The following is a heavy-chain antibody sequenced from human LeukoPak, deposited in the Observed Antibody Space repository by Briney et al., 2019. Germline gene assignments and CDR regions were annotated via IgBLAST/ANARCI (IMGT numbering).Heavy chain of an antibody. J-gene: IGHJ6*02. Sequence: ASVKVSCKSSGYTFTAYFIHWVRQAPGQGLEWMGWINPNSGATNYSQKFQGRVTMTRDTSISTAYMELSSLRSDDTAVYYCARDLDIVVVAAALRHYGLDVWGQGTTVTVSS. CDR3: ARDLDIVVVAAALRHYGLDV. V-gene: IGHV1-2*02. CDR2: INPNSGAT. D-gene: IGHD2-15*01. CDR1: GYTFTAYF.